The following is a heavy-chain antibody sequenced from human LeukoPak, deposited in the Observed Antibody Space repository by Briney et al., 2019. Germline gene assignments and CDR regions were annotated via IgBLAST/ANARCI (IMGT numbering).Heavy chain of an antibody. J-gene: IGHJ6*03. CDR2: INSDGSST. CDR1: GFTFSSYW. Sequence: GGLRLSCAASGFTFSSYWMHWVRQAPGKGLVWVSRINSDGSSTSYADSVKGRFTISRDNAKNTLYLQMNSLRAEDTAVYYCARVGGSPSILFHMDVWGKGTTVTVSS. D-gene: IGHD2-15*01. CDR3: ARVGGSPSILFHMDV. V-gene: IGHV3-74*01.